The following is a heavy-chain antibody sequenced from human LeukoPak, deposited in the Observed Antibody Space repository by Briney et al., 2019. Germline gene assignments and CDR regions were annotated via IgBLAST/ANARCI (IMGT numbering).Heavy chain of an antibody. Sequence: SETLSLTCIVSGGSINNYYWSWVRQSPGRGLEWMGYIDYTGITNYNPSLRSRVILSVDTSKSQFSLKLRSVTAADTAVYFCARASSTPGSGYYPFDYWGQGTLVTVSS. CDR1: GGSINNYY. V-gene: IGHV4-59*01. J-gene: IGHJ4*02. D-gene: IGHD3-3*01. CDR3: ARASSTPGSGYYPFDY. CDR2: IDYTGIT.